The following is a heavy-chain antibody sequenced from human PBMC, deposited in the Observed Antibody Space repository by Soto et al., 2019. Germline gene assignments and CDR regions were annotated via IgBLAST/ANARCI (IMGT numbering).Heavy chain of an antibody. CDR3: ARDASGPFDY. CDR2: IHSDGST. D-gene: IGHD6-19*01. CDR1: GFTFSDS. J-gene: IGHJ4*02. Sequence: PGGSLRLSCSVAGFTFSDSMSWVRQAPGKGLECVSFIHSDGSTHYTDSVRGRFIISRDNSKNTLYLQMDRLRVDDTAVYFCARDASGPFDYWGQGTQVTVSS. V-gene: IGHV3-53*01.